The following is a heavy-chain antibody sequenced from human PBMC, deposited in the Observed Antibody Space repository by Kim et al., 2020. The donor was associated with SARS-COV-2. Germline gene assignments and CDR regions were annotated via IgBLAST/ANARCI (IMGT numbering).Heavy chain of an antibody. D-gene: IGHD3-22*01. CDR3: AKDGTMIVVVILTN. Sequence: YADHVKGRFTISRDNSKNTLYLQMNSLRAEDTAVYYCAKDGTMIVVVILTNWGQGTLVTVSS. J-gene: IGHJ4*02. V-gene: IGHV3-23*01.